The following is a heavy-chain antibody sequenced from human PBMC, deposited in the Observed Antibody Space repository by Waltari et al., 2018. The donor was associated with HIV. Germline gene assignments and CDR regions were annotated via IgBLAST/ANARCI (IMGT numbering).Heavy chain of an antibody. CDR2: IRYDGSNK. D-gene: IGHD3-22*01. J-gene: IGHJ4*02. CDR1: GFTFSSYG. CDR3: AKAYYYDSSGCDY. Sequence: QVQLVESGGGVVQPGGSLRLSCAASGFTFSSYGMHWVRQAPGTGLEGVAFIRYDGSNKYYADSVKGRFTISRDNSKNTLYLQMNSLRAEDTAVYYCAKAYYYDSSGCDYWGQGTLVTVSS. V-gene: IGHV3-30*02.